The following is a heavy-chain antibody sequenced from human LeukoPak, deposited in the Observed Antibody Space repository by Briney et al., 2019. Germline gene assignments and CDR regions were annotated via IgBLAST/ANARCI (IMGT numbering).Heavy chain of an antibody. D-gene: IGHD4-17*01. Sequence: ASVKVSCKASGGTFSSYAISWVRQAPGQGLEWMGGIIPIFGTANYAQKFQGRVTITADESTSTAYMELSNLRSEDTAVYYCARLLDYGDLFDYWGQGTLVTVSS. CDR1: GGTFSSYA. J-gene: IGHJ4*02. CDR2: IIPIFGTA. CDR3: ARLLDYGDLFDY. V-gene: IGHV1-69*13.